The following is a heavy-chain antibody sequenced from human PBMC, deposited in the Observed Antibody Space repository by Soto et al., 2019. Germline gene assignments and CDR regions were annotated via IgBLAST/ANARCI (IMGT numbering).Heavy chain of an antibody. V-gene: IGHV3-53*01. D-gene: IGHD6-19*01. CDR1: GFTVSGMF. Sequence: GGSLRLSCAASGFTVSGMFMNWVRQAPGKGLEWVSVIYPAGPTYYADSVKGRFTISRDNSKNTLFLQLNNLRAEDTAVYYCARDADSSGLHYWGQGTLVTVSS. CDR2: IYPAGPT. CDR3: ARDADSSGLHY. J-gene: IGHJ4*02.